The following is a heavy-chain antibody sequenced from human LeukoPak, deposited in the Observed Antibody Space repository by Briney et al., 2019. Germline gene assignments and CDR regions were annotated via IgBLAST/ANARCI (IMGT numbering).Heavy chain of an antibody. D-gene: IGHD6-6*01. Sequence: PGESLRLSCAASGFTFSSYSMNWVRQAPGKGLEWVSSISSSSSYIYYADSVKGRFTISRDNAKNSLYLQMNSLRAEDTAVYYCARGGSYSSSSGDYWGQGTLVTVSS. CDR3: ARGGSYSSSSGDY. CDR1: GFTFSSYS. J-gene: IGHJ4*02. CDR2: ISSSSSYI. V-gene: IGHV3-21*01.